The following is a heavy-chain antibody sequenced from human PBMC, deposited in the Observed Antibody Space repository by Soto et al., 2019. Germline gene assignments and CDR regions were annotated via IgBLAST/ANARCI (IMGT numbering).Heavy chain of an antibody. CDR1: GGSISSYY. J-gene: IGHJ6*02. Sequence: SETLSLTCTVSGGSISSYYWSWIRQPPGKGLEWIGYIYYSGSTNYNPSLKSRVTISVDTSKNQFSLKLSSVTAADTAVYYCARIAHPHLYYGMDVWGQGTTVTVSS. D-gene: IGHD6-13*01. V-gene: IGHV4-59*01. CDR3: ARIAHPHLYYGMDV. CDR2: IYYSGST.